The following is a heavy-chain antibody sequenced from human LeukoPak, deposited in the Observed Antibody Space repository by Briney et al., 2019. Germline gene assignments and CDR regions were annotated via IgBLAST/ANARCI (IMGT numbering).Heavy chain of an antibody. CDR2: IKQDGSEK. J-gene: IGHJ4*02. V-gene: IGHV3-7*01. CDR3: ATILRYFDWLPTYDY. CDR1: GFTFSSYA. Sequence: PGGSLRLSCAASGFTFSSYAMSWVRQAPGKGLEWVANIKQDGSEKYYVDSVKGRFTISRDNAKNSLYLQMNSLRAEDTAVYYCATILRYFDWLPTYDYWGQGTLVTVSS. D-gene: IGHD3-9*01.